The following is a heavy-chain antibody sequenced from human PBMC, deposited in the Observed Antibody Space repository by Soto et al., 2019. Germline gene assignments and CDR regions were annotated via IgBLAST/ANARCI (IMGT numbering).Heavy chain of an antibody. CDR1: GFTFRNYA. V-gene: IGHV3-23*01. J-gene: IGHJ6*02. CDR2: IGTSGTPT. CDR3: TRILWSSRRDALDI. Sequence: DVQLLESGGDLVQPGGSLRLSCIASGFTFRNYAMAWVRQAPGEDLEWVSAIGTSGTPTLYADSVKSRFSISRDDSRNTVSLQMNSLRVEDTATSYCTRILWSSRRDALDIWGQGTTVTVSS. D-gene: IGHD2-21*01.